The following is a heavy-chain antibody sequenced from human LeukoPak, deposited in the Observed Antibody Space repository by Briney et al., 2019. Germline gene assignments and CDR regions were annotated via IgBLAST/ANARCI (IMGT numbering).Heavy chain of an antibody. CDR2: IRYDGSDT. Sequence: GGSLRLSCAASGFTFSTYGMHWVRQSPGKGLEWVAFIRYDGSDTYYADSVKGRFTISRDYSKNTLYLQMNSLRAEDTSVYYCAKDCGLGGNRDYWGQGTLVTVSS. V-gene: IGHV3-30*02. CDR3: AKDCGLGGNRDY. D-gene: IGHD3-16*01. CDR1: GFTFSTYG. J-gene: IGHJ4*02.